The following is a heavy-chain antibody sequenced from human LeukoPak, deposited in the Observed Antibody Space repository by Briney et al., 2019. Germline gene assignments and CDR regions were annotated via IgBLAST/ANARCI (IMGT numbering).Heavy chain of an antibody. Sequence: GGSLRHSCAASGFTFSNYWMHWVRQAPGKGLVWVSRINSDGSSRNYADSVKGRFTISRDNAKNTLYLQMNSLRAEDTAVYYCASASSHRIAAGGDYWGQGTLVTVSS. D-gene: IGHD6-13*01. CDR2: INSDGSSR. V-gene: IGHV3-74*01. CDR1: GFTFSNYW. CDR3: ASASSHRIAAGGDY. J-gene: IGHJ4*02.